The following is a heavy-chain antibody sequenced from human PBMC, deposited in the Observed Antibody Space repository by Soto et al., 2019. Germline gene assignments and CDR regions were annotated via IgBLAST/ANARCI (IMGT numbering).Heavy chain of an antibody. Sequence: EVPLVESGGGLVQPGGSLKLSCAASGFTFSGSSMHWVRQASGKGLEWVGRIRSKANSYATTYAASVKGRFTISRDDSKNTAYLQMNSLKTEYTAVYYCTRESSVWWGQGTLVTVSS. CDR1: GFTFSGSS. V-gene: IGHV3-73*01. J-gene: IGHJ4*02. CDR2: IRSKANSYAT. D-gene: IGHD6-19*01. CDR3: TRESSVW.